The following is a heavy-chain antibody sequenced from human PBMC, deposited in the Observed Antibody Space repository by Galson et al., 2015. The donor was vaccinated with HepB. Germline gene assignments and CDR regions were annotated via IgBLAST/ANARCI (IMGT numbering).Heavy chain of an antibody. CDR3: IVEGVVTVSSPRGNWFDP. CDR1: GFTFSTYA. J-gene: IGHJ5*02. CDR2: ISDSDDDT. Sequence: SLRLSCAASGFTFSTYAMSWVRQAPGKGLEWVSSISDSDDDTYYADSVKGRFTISRDNSKSALHLQMNSLWDEDTAVYYCIVEGVVTVSSPRGNWFDPWGQGTLVTVSS. V-gene: IGHV3-23*01. D-gene: IGHD2-15*01.